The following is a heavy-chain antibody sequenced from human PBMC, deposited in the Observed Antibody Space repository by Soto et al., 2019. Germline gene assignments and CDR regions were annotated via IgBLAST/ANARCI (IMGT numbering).Heavy chain of an antibody. V-gene: IGHV4-31*03. J-gene: IGHJ6*02. D-gene: IGHD3-16*01. CDR2: IYYSGST. CDR3: ARDRWGGGSSYYGMDV. CDR1: GGSISSGGYY. Sequence: SETLSLTCTVSGGSISSGGYYWSWIRQHPGKGLEWIGYIYYSGSTYYNPSLKSRVTISVDTSKNQFSLKLSSVTAADTAMYYCARDRWGGGSSYYGMDVWGQGTTVTVSS.